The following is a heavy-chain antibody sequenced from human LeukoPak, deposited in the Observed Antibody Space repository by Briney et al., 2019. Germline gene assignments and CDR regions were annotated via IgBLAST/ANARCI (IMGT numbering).Heavy chain of an antibody. J-gene: IGHJ6*02. CDR2: IYYSGST. CDR3: ARDPTTVTTDYYYGMGV. D-gene: IGHD4-11*01. Sequence: SETLSLTCTVSGGSISSYYWSWIRQPPGKGLEWIGYIYYSGSTNYNPSLKSRVTISVDTSKNQFSLKLSSVTAADTAVYYCARDPTTVTTDYYYGMGVWGQGTTVTVSS. V-gene: IGHV4-59*01. CDR1: GGSISSYY.